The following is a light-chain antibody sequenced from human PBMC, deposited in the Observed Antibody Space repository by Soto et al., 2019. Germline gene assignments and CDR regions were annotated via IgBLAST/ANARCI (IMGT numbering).Light chain of an antibody. CDR1: SSDVGHPYNY. Sequence: QSALTQPASVSGSPGQSITISCTGTSSDVGHPYNYVSWYQQHPGKAPKLFIFKVSNRPPGISGRFSGSQSGNTASLTIAGLQAEDEADYYGSSYTCSSPLYVFGTVTKLTVL. V-gene: IGLV2-14*03. CDR2: KVS. J-gene: IGLJ1*01. CDR3: SSYTCSSPLYV.